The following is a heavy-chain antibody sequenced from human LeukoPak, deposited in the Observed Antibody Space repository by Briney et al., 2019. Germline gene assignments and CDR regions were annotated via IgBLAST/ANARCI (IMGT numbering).Heavy chain of an antibody. D-gene: IGHD3-16*01. CDR1: GGSISSYY. Sequence: SETLSLTCTVSGGSISSYYWSWIRQPPGKGLEWIGYIYYSGSTNYNPSLKSRVTISVDTSKNQFSLKLSSVTAADTAVYYCARDPGIMITFGGVTSWFDPWGQGTLVTVSS. CDR2: IYYSGST. J-gene: IGHJ5*02. V-gene: IGHV4-59*12. CDR3: ARDPGIMITFGGVTSWFDP.